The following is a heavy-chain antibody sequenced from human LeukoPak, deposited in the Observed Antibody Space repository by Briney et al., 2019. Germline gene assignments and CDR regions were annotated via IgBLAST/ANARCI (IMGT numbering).Heavy chain of an antibody. CDR2: IYYSGST. Sequence: PSETLSLTCTVSGGSVSSGSYYWSWIRQPPGKGLEWIGYIYYSGSTNYNPSLKSRVTISVDTSKNQFSLKLSSVTAADTAVYYCARHLSVVTASNWFDPWGQGTLVTVSS. CDR3: ARHLSVVTASNWFDP. J-gene: IGHJ5*02. CDR1: GGSVSSGSYY. D-gene: IGHD2-21*02. V-gene: IGHV4-61*01.